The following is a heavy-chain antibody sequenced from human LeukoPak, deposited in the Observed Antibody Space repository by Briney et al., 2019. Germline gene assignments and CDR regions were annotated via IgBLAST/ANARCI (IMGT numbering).Heavy chain of an antibody. D-gene: IGHD2-21*01. Sequence: SVTVSCKASGGCLSSHTLRWVGQAPGQGLEWMGGIIPLFGSAQYAQKFQGRVTITMEESAGTAYMELRGLRSEDTAVFYCTRRMRAIPIYYWGQGTLVTVSS. CDR1: GGCLSSHT. CDR3: TRRMRAIPIYY. CDR2: IIPLFGSA. J-gene: IGHJ4*02. V-gene: IGHV1-69*05.